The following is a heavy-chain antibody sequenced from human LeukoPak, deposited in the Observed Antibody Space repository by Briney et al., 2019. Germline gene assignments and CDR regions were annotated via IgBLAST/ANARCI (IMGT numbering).Heavy chain of an antibody. Sequence: SETLSLTCTVSGGSISSGDYYWSWIRQPPGKGLEWIGYIYYRGSTYYNPSLKSRVTISVDTSKNQFSLKLSSVTAADTAVYYCAREVVLMVYANYYMDVWGKGTTVTVSS. V-gene: IGHV4-30-4*08. CDR1: GGSISSGDYY. CDR2: IYYRGST. J-gene: IGHJ6*03. D-gene: IGHD2-8*01. CDR3: AREVVLMVYANYYMDV.